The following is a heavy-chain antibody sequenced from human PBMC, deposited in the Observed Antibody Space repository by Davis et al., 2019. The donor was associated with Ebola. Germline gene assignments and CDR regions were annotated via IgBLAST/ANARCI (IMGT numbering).Heavy chain of an antibody. J-gene: IGHJ5*01. Sequence: PGGSLRLSCAASGFSFSASSIHWVRQASGKGLEWVGRIRSRPTNFATGYAAPVKGRFTISRDESQNTAYLQMDSLKTEDTAVYYCARRYYDHSGGWFDSWGQGALVTVSS. CDR3: ARRYYDHSGGWFDS. V-gene: IGHV3-73*01. CDR2: IRSRPTNFAT. CDR1: GFSFSASS. D-gene: IGHD3-22*01.